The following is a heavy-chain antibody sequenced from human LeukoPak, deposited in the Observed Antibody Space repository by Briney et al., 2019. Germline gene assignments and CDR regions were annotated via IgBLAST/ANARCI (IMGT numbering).Heavy chain of an antibody. J-gene: IGHJ4*02. V-gene: IGHV4-38-2*01. CDR1: GYSISSGYY. CDR2: IYPSGNT. CDR3: ARTQGRYYFDY. Sequence: SETLSLTCAVSGYSISSGYYWGWLRQPPGKGLEWIGNIYPSGNTYYNPSLKSRVIISLDTSKNQFSLKLSSVTAADTAVYYCARTQGRYYFDYWGQGTLVTVSS.